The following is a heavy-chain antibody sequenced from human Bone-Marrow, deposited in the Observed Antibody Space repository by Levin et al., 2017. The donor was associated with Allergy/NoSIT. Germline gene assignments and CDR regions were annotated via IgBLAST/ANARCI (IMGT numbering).Heavy chain of an antibody. D-gene: IGHD2-2*01. J-gene: IGHJ4*02. Sequence: GESLKISCATSGFTFENSDMSWIRQSPGKGLEWVSGVGIGGGSTYYAASVRGRFSIWRDNSEKTVYLQMNSLRVEDTAVYYCAKEAPYCTSTSCFPHYFDYWGRGTLVTVSS. CDR3: AKEAPYCTSTSCFPHYFDY. CDR1: GFTFENSD. V-gene: IGHV3-23*01. CDR2: VGIGGGST.